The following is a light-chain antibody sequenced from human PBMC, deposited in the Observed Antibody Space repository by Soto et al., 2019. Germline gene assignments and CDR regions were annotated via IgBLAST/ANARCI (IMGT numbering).Light chain of an antibody. Sequence: DIQMTQSPSTLSASVGDSVSITCRASQAISGWLAWYQQKPGKAPELQIFDVSISESGVPSRFSGSGSGREYTLTISSLQPDDYATYFCQQYHTYSTFGQGTKVEVK. CDR3: QQYHTYST. CDR2: DVS. J-gene: IGKJ1*01. CDR1: QAISGW. V-gene: IGKV1-5*01.